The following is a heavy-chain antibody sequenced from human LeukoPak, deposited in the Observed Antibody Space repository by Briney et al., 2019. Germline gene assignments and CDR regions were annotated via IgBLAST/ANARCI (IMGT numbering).Heavy chain of an antibody. CDR1: GGTFSSYA. Sequence: ASVKVSCKASGGTFSSYAISWVRQAPGQGREWMGGIIPIFGTANYAQKFQGRVTITADESTSTAYMELSSLRSEDTAVYYCARDLDSGSYYGYWGQGTLVTVSS. J-gene: IGHJ4*02. D-gene: IGHD1-26*01. CDR2: IIPIFGTA. CDR3: ARDLDSGSYYGY. V-gene: IGHV1-69*01.